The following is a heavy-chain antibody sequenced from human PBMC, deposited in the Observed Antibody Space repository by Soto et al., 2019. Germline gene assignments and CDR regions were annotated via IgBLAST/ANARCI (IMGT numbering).Heavy chain of an antibody. J-gene: IGHJ3*02. D-gene: IGHD3-3*01. CDR2: INPATGAA. V-gene: IGHV1-2*02. CDR3: ARGGGVGVAGSAAFDM. CDR1: GYPVTAYY. Sequence: QLHLVQSGAVVKKPGASVTVSCSASGYPVTAYYMHWVRQAPGRGLEWMGGINPATGAAKYTQTFQGRGTLARDTSPSTVFMELGGPTSEDPAVFYCARGGGVGVAGSAAFDMWGQGTLVTVSS.